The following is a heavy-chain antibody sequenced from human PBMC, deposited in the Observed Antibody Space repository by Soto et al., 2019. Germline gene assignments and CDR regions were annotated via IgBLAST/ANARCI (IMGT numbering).Heavy chain of an antibody. CDR1: GYTFTSYA. J-gene: IGHJ5*02. CDR3: ARDKLFTIFGVVITPNWFDP. CDR2: INAGNGNT. Sequence: PSVKVSCKASGYTFTSYAMHWVRQAPGQRLEWMGWINAGNGNTKYSQKFQGRVTITRDTSASTAYMELSSLRSEDTAVYYCARDKLFTIFGVVITPNWFDPWGQGTLVTVSS. V-gene: IGHV1-3*01. D-gene: IGHD3-3*01.